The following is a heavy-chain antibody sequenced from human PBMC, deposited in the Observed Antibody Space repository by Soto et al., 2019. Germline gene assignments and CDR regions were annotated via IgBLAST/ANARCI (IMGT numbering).Heavy chain of an antibody. V-gene: IGHV4-31*03. CDR3: ARAPGPLYYFAY. CDR1: GGSISSGGYY. J-gene: IGHJ4*02. CDR2: IYYSGST. Sequence: TLSLTCTVSGGSISSGGYYWSWIRQHPGKGLEWIGYIYYSGSTYYNPSLKSRVTISVDTSKNQFSLKLSSVTAADTAVYYCARAPGPLYYFAYWGQGTLVTVSS.